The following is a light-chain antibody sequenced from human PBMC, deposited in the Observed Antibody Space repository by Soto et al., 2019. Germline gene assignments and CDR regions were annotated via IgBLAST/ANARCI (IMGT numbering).Light chain of an antibody. V-gene: IGLV2-23*01. CDR3: CSYAGSSIYV. CDR2: EGS. CDR1: SSVVGSYNL. J-gene: IGLJ1*01. Sequence: SALTQPASVSGSPGQSITISCTGTSSVVGSYNLVSWYQQYPGKAPKFMIYEGSKRPSGVSNRFSGSKSGNTASLTISGLQAEDEPDYYCCSYAGSSIYVFGTGTKVTVL.